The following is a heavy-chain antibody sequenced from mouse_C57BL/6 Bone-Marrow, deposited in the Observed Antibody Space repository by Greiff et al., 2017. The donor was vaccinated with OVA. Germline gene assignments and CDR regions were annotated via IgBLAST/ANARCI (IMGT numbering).Heavy chain of an antibody. CDR1: GYAFSSYW. D-gene: IGHD1-1*01. CDR2: IYPGGGDT. CDR3: ARITTGVGPYAIDC. Sequence: VQLQQSGAELVKPGASVKISCKASGYAFSSYWMNWVKQRPGQGLEWIGQIYPGGGDTNYNGKFKGKATLTADKSSSTAYMHLSSLTSEDSAVYFCARITTGVGPYAIDCWGQGTSVTVSS. V-gene: IGHV1-80*01. J-gene: IGHJ4*01.